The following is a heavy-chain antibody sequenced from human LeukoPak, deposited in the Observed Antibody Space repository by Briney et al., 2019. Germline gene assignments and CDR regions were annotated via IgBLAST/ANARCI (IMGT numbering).Heavy chain of an antibody. CDR3: ARDIATVQHQD. Sequence: AXVKVSCKPSGYTFTNYGISWVRQAPGQGLEWMGWISCYSGNTNYVQKFRGRVAMTADTSTSTVYMELRSLRSDDTAVYYCARDIATVQHQDWGQGTLVTVSS. D-gene: IGHD1-1*01. V-gene: IGHV1-18*01. CDR2: ISCYSGNT. J-gene: IGHJ4*02. CDR1: GYTFTNYG.